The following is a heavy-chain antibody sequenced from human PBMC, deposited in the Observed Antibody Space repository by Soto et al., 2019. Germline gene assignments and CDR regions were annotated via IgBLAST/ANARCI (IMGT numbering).Heavy chain of an antibody. Sequence: GGSLRLSCAASGFTFSSYWMSWVRQAPGKGLEWVANIKQDGSEKYYVDSVKGRFTISRDNAKNSLYLQMNSLRAEDTAVYYCARVSGGGYDFWSGYYTGIALYGMDVWGQGTTVTVSS. J-gene: IGHJ6*02. D-gene: IGHD3-3*01. V-gene: IGHV3-7*03. CDR3: ARVSGGGYDFWSGYYTGIALYGMDV. CDR2: IKQDGSEK. CDR1: GFTFSSYW.